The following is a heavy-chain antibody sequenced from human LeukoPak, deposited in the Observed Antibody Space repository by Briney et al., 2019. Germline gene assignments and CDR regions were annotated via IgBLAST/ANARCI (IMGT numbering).Heavy chain of an antibody. J-gene: IGHJ3*02. CDR3: AGASEEMATIRLRRSAFDI. V-gene: IGHV1-46*01. CDR2: INPSGGST. Sequence: ASVKVSCKASGYTFTSYYMHWVRQAPGQGLEWMGIINPSGGSTSYAQKFQGRVTMTRDTSTSTVYMELSSLRSEDTAVSYCAGASEEMATIRLRRSAFDIWGQGTMVTVSS. D-gene: IGHD5-24*01. CDR1: GYTFTSYY.